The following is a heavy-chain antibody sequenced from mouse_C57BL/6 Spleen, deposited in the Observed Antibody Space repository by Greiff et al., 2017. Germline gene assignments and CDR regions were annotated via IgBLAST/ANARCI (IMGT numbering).Heavy chain of an antibody. CDR3: AKGDYGSSYYWYFDV. CDR1: GFSLTSYG. Sequence: VQLVESGPGLVQPSQSLSITCTVSGFSLTSYGVHWVRQSPGKGLEWLGVIWRGGSTDYNAAFMSRLSITKDNSKSQVFFKMNSLQADDTAIYYCAKGDYGSSYYWYFDVWGTGTTVTVSS. D-gene: IGHD1-1*01. J-gene: IGHJ1*03. V-gene: IGHV2-5*01. CDR2: IWRGGST.